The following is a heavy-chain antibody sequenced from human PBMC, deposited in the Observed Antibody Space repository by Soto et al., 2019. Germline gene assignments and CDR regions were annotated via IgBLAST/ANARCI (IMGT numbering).Heavy chain of an antibody. CDR3: ASFLGNYDILNGYYAYFEY. V-gene: IGHV4-34*01. D-gene: IGHD3-9*01. J-gene: IGHJ4*02. Sequence: SETLSLTCAVYGGSFSGYYWIWVRQPPGKGLEWIGEIYHSGSTNYNPSLKSRVTISVDTSKNQFSLKLSSVTAADTAVYYCASFLGNYDILNGYYAYFEYWGQGTLVTVSS. CDR1: GGSFSGYY. CDR2: IYHSGST.